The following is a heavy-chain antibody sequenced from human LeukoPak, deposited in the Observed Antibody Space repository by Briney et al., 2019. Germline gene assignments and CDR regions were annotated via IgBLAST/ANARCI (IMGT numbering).Heavy chain of an antibody. CDR2: IWYDGSGK. V-gene: IGHV3-33*01. J-gene: IGHJ4*02. CDR1: GFTFSSYG. CDR3: ATNLGSSWPNY. D-gene: IGHD6-13*01. Sequence: GGSLRLSCAASGFTFSSYGMHWVRQAPGKGLEWVAVIWYDGSGKYYADSVKGRFTISRDNSKNTLYLQMNSLRAEDTAVYYCATNLGSSWPNYWGQGTLVTVSS.